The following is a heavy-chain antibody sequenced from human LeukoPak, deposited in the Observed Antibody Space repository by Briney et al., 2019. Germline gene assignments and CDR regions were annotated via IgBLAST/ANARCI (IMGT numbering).Heavy chain of an antibody. V-gene: IGHV4-4*07. D-gene: IGHD1-1*01. CDR1: GGSISSYY. Sequence: PSETLSLTCTVSGGSISSYYWSWIRQPAGKGLEWIGRIYTSGSTNYNPSLKSRVTMSVDTSKNQFSLKLSSVTAADTAVYYCAIERQLERLAHLYNWFDPWGQGTLVTVSS. CDR3: AIERQLERLAHLYNWFDP. CDR2: IYTSGST. J-gene: IGHJ5*02.